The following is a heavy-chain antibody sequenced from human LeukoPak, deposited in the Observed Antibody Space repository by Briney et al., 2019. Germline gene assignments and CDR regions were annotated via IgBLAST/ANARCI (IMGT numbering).Heavy chain of an antibody. V-gene: IGHV3-48*03. CDR2: ISSSGSTI. Sequence: PGGSLRLSCAASGFTFSSYEMNWVRQAPGKGLEWVSYISSSGSTIYYADSVKGRFTISRDNAKNSLYLQMNSLRAGDTAVYYCARERYCSSTSCYAALFDYWGQGTLVTVSS. CDR3: ARERYCSSTSCYAALFDY. J-gene: IGHJ4*02. CDR1: GFTFSSYE. D-gene: IGHD2-2*01.